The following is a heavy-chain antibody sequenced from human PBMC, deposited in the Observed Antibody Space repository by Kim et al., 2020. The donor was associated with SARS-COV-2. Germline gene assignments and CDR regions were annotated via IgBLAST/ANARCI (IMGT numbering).Heavy chain of an antibody. V-gene: IGHV3-21*01. CDR1: GFTFSSYS. CDR2: ISSSSSYI. D-gene: IGHD2-15*01. J-gene: IGHJ6*02. CDR3: ARGGRWHGGMDV. Sequence: GGSLRLSCAASGFTFSSYSMNWVRQAPGKGLEWVSSISSSSSYIYYADSVKGRFTISRDNAKNSLYLQMNSLRAEDTAVYYCARGGRWHGGMDVWGQGTTVTVSS.